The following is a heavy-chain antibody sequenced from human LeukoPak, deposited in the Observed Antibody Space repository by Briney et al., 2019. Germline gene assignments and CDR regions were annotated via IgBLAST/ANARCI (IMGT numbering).Heavy chain of an antibody. CDR2: INPSSGGT. Sequence: EASVNVSCKASGYTFTDYFIHWVRQAPGQGPAWMGWINPSSGGTKFAQNFQGRVTMTRDTSISTAYMELSRLRSDDTAVYFCARDRHGSPFDFWGQGTLVTVSS. CDR3: ARDRHGSPFDF. J-gene: IGHJ4*02. V-gene: IGHV1-2*02. CDR1: GYTFTDYF.